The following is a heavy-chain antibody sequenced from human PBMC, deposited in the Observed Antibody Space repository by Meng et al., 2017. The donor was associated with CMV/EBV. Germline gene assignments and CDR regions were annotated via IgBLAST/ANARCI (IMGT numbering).Heavy chain of an antibody. CDR2: IYYSGST. J-gene: IGHJ5*02. CDR3: ARAAGGHDFWSGYPPGRFDP. V-gene: IGHV4-39*06. CDR1: GGSISSSSYY. Sequence: ESLKISCTVSGGSISSSSYYWGWIRQPPGKGLEWIGSIYYSGSTYYNPSLKSRVTISVDTSKNQFPLKLSSVTAADTAVYYCARAAGGHDFWSGYPPGRFDPWGQGTLVTVSS. D-gene: IGHD3-3*01.